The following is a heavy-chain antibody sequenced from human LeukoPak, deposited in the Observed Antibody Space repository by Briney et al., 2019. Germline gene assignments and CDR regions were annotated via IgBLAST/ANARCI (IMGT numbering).Heavy chain of an antibody. D-gene: IGHD3-10*01. CDR3: ARRSGYYGSGSYWWFDP. J-gene: IGHJ5*02. CDR2: VYYSGST. CDR1: GDSISSSTYY. Sequence: SETLSLTCTVSGDSISSSTYYWGWIRQPPGKGLEWIGTVYYSGSTYYNPSLKSRVTISVDTSKNQFSLKLSSVTAADTAVYYCARRSGYYGSGSYWWFDPWGQGTLVTVSS. V-gene: IGHV4-39*07.